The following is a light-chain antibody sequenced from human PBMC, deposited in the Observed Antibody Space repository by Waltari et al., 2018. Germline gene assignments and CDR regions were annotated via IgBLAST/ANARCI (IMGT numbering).Light chain of an antibody. CDR1: QSVSYY. J-gene: IGKJ2*01. CDR3: QQRSNWPHT. CDR2: GAS. V-gene: IGKV3-11*01. Sequence: EIVLMQSPATLSLSPGERATLSCRASQSVSYYLAWYQQKPGQAPRLLIYGASNRATGIPARFSGSGSGTDFALTVSSLEPEDFAVYYCQQRSNWPHTFGQGTKLEIK.